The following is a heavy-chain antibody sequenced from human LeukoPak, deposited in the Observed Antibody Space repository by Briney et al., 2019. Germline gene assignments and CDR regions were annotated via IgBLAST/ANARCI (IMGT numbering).Heavy chain of an antibody. CDR3: ARDKWELLDFDY. D-gene: IGHD1-26*01. CDR1: GFTFSSYS. V-gene: IGHV3-21*01. J-gene: IGHJ4*02. CDR2: ISSSSSYI. Sequence: GGSLRLSCAASGFTFSSYSMNWVRQSPGKGLEWVSSISSSSSYIYYADSVKGRFTISRDNAKNSLYLQMNSLRAEDTAVYYCARDKWELLDFDYWGQGTLVTVSS.